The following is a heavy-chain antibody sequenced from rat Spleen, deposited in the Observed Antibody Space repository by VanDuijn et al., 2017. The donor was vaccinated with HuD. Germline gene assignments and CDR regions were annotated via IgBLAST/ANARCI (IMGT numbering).Heavy chain of an antibody. J-gene: IGHJ3*01. CDR1: DHSITNGYR. CDR2: INSAGNT. D-gene: IGHD1-12*02. Sequence: EVQLQESGPGLVKPSQSLSLTCSVTDHSITNGYRWNWIRKFPGNKLEWMGYINSAGNTLYNPSLKSRISITRDTSKNQFFLQVNSVTTEDTATYYCARSDGTHYYLPFAYWGQGTLVTVSS. V-gene: IGHV3-3*01. CDR3: ARSDGTHYYLPFAY.